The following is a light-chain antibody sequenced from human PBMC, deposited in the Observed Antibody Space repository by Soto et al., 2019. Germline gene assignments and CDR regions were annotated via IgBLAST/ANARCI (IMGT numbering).Light chain of an antibody. J-gene: IGKJ4*01. CDR3: QQTSSFPLT. V-gene: IGKV1-12*01. CDR2: TAS. CDR1: QGITSW. Sequence: DIQMTQSPSSVSASVGDSLTITCRASQGITSWVAWYQHKPGRATKLLIYTASRLQSGVPSRFSGMGSGTDFTLTIRSLQPADFVNYYCQQTSSFPLTLGGGTKVEIK.